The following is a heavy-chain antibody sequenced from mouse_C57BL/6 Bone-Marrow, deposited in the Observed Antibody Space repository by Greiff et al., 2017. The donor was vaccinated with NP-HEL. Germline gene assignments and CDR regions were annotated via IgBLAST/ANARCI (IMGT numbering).Heavy chain of an antibody. Sequence: QLKESGAELVHPPSSFPPSFPSSFSPFPTSPIYFINHNHLNSLEWIGNFHAYNDDTKYNEKFKGKATLTVEKSSSTVYLELSRLTSDDSAVYYCARGALTTVVGEYAMDYWGQGTSVTVSS. CDR1: FSPFPTSP. J-gene: IGHJ4*01. CDR3: ARGALTTVVGEYAMDY. D-gene: IGHD1-1*01. CDR2: FHAYNDDT. V-gene: IGHV1-47*01.